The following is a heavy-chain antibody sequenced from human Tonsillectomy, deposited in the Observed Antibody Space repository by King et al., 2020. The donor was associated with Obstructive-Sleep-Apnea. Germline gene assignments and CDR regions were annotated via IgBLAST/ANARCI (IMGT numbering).Heavy chain of an antibody. CDR2: ISYDGINK. V-gene: IGHV3-30-3*01. D-gene: IGHD2-21*02. CDR3: AGDLAGGGDSTDYYYYGMDV. Sequence: VQLVESGGGVVQPGRSLRLSCAASGFTFSNHAMHWVRQAPGKGLEWVAVISYDGINKYYSDSVKGRFTISRDNSKNTLYLQMNSLRPEDTAVYYCAGDLAGGGDSTDYYYYGMDVWGQGTTVTVSS. J-gene: IGHJ6*02. CDR1: GFTFSNHA.